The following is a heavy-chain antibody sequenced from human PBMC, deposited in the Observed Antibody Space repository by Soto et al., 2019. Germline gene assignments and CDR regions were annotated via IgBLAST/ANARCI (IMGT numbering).Heavy chain of an antibody. CDR3: ARSSTYGENDY. D-gene: IGHD4-17*01. V-gene: IGHV1-2*04. CDR1: GYTFTDYY. Sequence: ASVKVSCKASGYTFTDYYMHWVRQAPGQGLEWMGWINPNSGGTNYAQKFQGWVTMTSDTSITTAYMELSRLTSDDTAMYYCARSSTYGENDYWGQGTLVTVSS. CDR2: INPNSGGT. J-gene: IGHJ4*02.